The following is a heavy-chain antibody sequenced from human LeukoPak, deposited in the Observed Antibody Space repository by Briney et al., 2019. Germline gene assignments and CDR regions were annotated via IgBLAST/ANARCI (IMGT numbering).Heavy chain of an antibody. CDR3: AKDGRIAAAGNHPP. D-gene: IGHD6-13*01. V-gene: IGHV3-23*01. J-gene: IGHJ5*02. CDR2: ISGSGGRT. CDR1: GFTFSSYA. Sequence: GGSLRLSCAASGFTFSSYAMSWVRQAPGKGLEWVPAISGSGGRTYYADSVKGRFTISRDNSRNTLYLQMNSLRAEDTAVYYCAKDGRIAAAGNHPPWGQGTLVTVFS.